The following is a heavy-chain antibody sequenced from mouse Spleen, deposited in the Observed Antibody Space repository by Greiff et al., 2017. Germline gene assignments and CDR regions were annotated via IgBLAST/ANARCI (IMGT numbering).Heavy chain of an antibody. Sequence: EVKVVESGGGLVQPKGSLKLSCAASGFSFNTYAMNWVRQAPGKGLEWVARIRSKSNNYATYYADSVKDRFTISRDDSESMLYLQMNNLKTEDTAMYYCVRHAELDWYFEVWGAGTTVTVSS. V-gene: IGHV10-1*01. CDR3: VRHAELDWYFEV. CDR2: IRSKSNNYAT. CDR1: GFSFNTYA. J-gene: IGHJ1*01.